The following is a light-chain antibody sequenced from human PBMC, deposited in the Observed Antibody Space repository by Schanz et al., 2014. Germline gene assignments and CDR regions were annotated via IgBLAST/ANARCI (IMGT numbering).Light chain of an antibody. CDR3: QRYLSYPPL. CDR1: QTVLYSSNNKNY. V-gene: IGKV4-1*01. CDR2: WAS. J-gene: IGKJ4*01. Sequence: DIVVTQSPDSLVVSLGERATINCKTSQTVLYSSNNKNYLGWFQQKPRQPPKLLLYWASTRASGVPDRFSGSGSGTDFTLTISSLQPDDFATYYCQRYLSYPPLFGGGTKVEIK.